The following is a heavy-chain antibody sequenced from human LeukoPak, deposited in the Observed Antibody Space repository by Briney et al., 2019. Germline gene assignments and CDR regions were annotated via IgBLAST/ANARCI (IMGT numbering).Heavy chain of an antibody. D-gene: IGHD2-15*01. J-gene: IGHJ4*02. Sequence: GASVKVSCKASGYTFTSYYMHWVRQAPGQGLEWMGIINPSGGSTSYAQKFQGRVTMTRDMSTSTVYMELSSLRSEDTAVYYCARDPPYPPHCSGGSCHDNYFDYWGQGTLVTVSS. CDR3: ARDPPYPPHCSGGSCHDNYFDY. CDR2: INPSGGST. CDR1: GYTFTSYY. V-gene: IGHV1-46*01.